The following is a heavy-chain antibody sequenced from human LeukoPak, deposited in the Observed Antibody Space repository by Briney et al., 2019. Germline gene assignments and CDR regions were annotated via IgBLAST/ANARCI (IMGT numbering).Heavy chain of an antibody. CDR2: IKQDGSQR. CDR1: GFTFSDYW. D-gene: IGHD6-6*01. V-gene: IGHV3-7*01. J-gene: IGHJ4*02. CDR3: ARRGGSSSRRSPIDY. Sequence: GGPLRLSCTASGFTFSDYWMTWVRQAPGKGPEWVANIKQDGSQRYYVDSVRGRFTISRDNAKNSLFLQMNGLRAEDTAVYYCARRGGSSSRRSPIDYWGQETLVTVSS.